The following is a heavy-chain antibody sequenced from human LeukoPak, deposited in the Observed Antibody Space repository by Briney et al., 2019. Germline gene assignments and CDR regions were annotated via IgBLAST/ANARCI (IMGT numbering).Heavy chain of an antibody. V-gene: IGHV4-39*07. J-gene: IGHJ4*02. CDR3: ARGAAATY. Sequence: KPSETLSLTCTVSGGSISSSSYYWGWIRQPPGKGLEWIGSIYYSGSTYYNPSLKSRVTISVDTSKNQFSLKLSSVTAADTAVYYCARGAAATYWGRGTLVTVSS. D-gene: IGHD6-13*01. CDR1: GGSISSSSYY. CDR2: IYYSGST.